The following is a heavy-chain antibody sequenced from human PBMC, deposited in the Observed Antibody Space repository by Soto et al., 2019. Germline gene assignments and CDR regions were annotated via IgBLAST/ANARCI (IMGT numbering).Heavy chain of an antibody. CDR3: ARVPNYYYYYGMDV. Sequence: ASVKVSCKASGYTFTSYDINWVRQATGQGLEWMGWMNPNSGNTGYAQKFQGRVTMTRNTSISTAYMELSSLRSEDTAVYYCARVPNYYYYYGMDVWGQGTTVTAP. CDR1: GYTFTSYD. J-gene: IGHJ6*02. V-gene: IGHV1-8*01. D-gene: IGHD7-27*01. CDR2: MNPNSGNT.